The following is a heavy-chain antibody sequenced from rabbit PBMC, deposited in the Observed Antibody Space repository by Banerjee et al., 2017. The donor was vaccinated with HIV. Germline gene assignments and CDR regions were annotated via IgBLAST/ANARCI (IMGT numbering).Heavy chain of an antibody. Sequence: QEQLEESGGDLVKPEGSLTLTCKASGFDLSDYYYMCWVRQAPGKGLELIACIYTNGGSTWYASCVNGRFTISSHNAQNTLYLQLNSLTAADTATYFCARRGSDWGDDLWGPGTLVTVS. CDR3: ARRGSDWGDDL. D-gene: IGHD4-1*01. CDR1: GFDLSDYYY. J-gene: IGHJ4*01. CDR2: IYTNGGST. V-gene: IGHV1S43*01.